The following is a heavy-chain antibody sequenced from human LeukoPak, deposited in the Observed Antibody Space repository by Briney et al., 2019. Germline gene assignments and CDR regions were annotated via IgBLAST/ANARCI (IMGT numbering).Heavy chain of an antibody. CDR1: GFTLSSYS. D-gene: IGHD3-10*01. V-gene: IGHV3-21*04. J-gene: IGHJ6*03. CDR3: AKDFMHYGSGRPYYMDV. CDR2: ISSSSSYI. Sequence: GGSLRLSCAASGFTLSSYSMNWVRQAPGKGLEWVSCISSSSSYIYYADSVKGRFTISRDNSKNTVFLQMNSLRIEDTAMYYCAKDFMHYGSGRPYYMDVWGEGTTVIISS.